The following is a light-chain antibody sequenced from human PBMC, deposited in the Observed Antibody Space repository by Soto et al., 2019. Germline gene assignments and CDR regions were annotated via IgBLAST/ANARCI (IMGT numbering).Light chain of an antibody. V-gene: IGLV1-44*01. CDR2: TYN. CDR3: AAWDGSLNGWV. Sequence: QSVLTQPPSASGTPGQRVTISCSGSSSNIGSNTVNWYQQLPGTAPKLLIYTYNQRPSGVPDRFSGSKSGTSASLAISGLQSEDEADYYCAAWDGSLNGWVFGGGIKVTV. J-gene: IGLJ3*02. CDR1: SSNIGSNT.